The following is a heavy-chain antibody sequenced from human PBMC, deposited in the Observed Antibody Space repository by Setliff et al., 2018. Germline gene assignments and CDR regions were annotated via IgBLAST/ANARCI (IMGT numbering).Heavy chain of an antibody. CDR1: GGTFSSYA. D-gene: IGHD2-2*01. Sequence: ASVKVSCKASGGTFSSYAISWVRQAPGQGLEWMGWINPYSDVTNYAQKFQGRVTMTRDTSISTAYMELSRLRSDDTAVYYCARGDSAAYPDYWGQGTLVTVSS. CDR2: INPYSDVT. V-gene: IGHV1-2*02. J-gene: IGHJ4*02. CDR3: ARGDSAAYPDY.